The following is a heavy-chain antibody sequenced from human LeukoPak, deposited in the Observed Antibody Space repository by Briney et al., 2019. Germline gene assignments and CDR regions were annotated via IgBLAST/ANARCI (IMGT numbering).Heavy chain of an antibody. CDR3: ARAFDYVDY. D-gene: IGHD3-3*02. J-gene: IGHJ4*02. V-gene: IGHV4-4*07. CDR2: IYPSGTT. CDR1: GGSISNYY. Sequence: SETLSLTCTVSGGSISNYYWGWIRQPAGKGLEWIGRIYPSGTTNFNPSLKSRVTMSVDTSKNQISLKLSSVTAADTAVYYCARAFDYVDYWGQGTLVTVSS.